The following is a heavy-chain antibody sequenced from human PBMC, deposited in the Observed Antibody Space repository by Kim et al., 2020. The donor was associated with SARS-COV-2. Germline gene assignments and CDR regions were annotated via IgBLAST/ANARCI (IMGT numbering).Heavy chain of an antibody. CDR2: INSDGSST. CDR3: ARNAPGYCSSTSCYYYYYMDV. V-gene: IGHV3-74*01. CDR1: GFTFSSYW. D-gene: IGHD2-2*01. Sequence: GGSLRRSCAASGFTFSSYWMHWVRQAPGKGLVWVSRINSDGSSTSYADSVKGRFTISRDNAKNTLYLQMNSLRAEDTAVYYCARNAPGYCSSTSCYYYYYMDVWGKGTTVTVSS. J-gene: IGHJ6*03.